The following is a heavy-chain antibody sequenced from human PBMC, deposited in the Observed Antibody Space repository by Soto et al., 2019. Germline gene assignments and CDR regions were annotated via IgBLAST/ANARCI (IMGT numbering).Heavy chain of an antibody. CDR3: ARGNRYYLNWFDP. Sequence: ASVKVSCKASGGTFSSYAISWVRQAPGQGLEWMGGIIPIFGTANYAQKFQGRVTITADESTSTAYMELSSLRSEDTAVYHCARGNRYYLNWFDPWGQGTLVTVSS. D-gene: IGHD3-10*01. CDR1: GGTFSSYA. J-gene: IGHJ5*02. CDR2: IIPIFGTA. V-gene: IGHV1-69*13.